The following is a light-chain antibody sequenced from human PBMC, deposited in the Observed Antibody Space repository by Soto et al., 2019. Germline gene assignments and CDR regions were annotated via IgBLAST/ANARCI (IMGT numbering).Light chain of an antibody. V-gene: IGLV1-40*01. J-gene: IGLJ1*01. CDR2: GNN. Sequence: QSVLTQPPSVSGAPGQRVTISCTGSSSNIGAGYDVHWYQQLPGTAPKLLIYGNNNRPSGVPDRFSGSKSDTSASLAITGLQAEDEAEYYCQSFDNSLSGSYVFGTGTKVTVL. CDR1: SSNIGAGYD. CDR3: QSFDNSLSGSYV.